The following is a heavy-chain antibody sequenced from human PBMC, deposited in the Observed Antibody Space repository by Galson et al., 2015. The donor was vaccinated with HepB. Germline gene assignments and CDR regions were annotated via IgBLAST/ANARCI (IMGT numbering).Heavy chain of an antibody. J-gene: IGHJ4*02. CDR2: ISYDGSNK. CDR3: ARVARQYYYGSGSHIDY. D-gene: IGHD3-10*01. V-gene: IGHV3-30*04. Sequence: SLRLSCAASGFTFSSYAMHWVRQAPGKGLEWVAVISYDGSNKYYADSVKGRFTISRDNSKNTLYLQMNSLRAEDTAVYYCARVARQYYYGSGSHIDYWGQGPLVTVSS. CDR1: GFTFSSYA.